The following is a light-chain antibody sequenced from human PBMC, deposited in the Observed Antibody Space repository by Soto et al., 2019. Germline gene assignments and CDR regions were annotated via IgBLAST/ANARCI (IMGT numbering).Light chain of an antibody. Sequence: DIQLTQSPSFLSASVGDRVSITCRASQGLSSYLAWHQQRPGKAPKLLIYTASTLQSGVQSRFSGSGSGAEFTLTITTLQPEDFATYYCQQLNSYPITFGQGTRLEIK. CDR3: QQLNSYPIT. CDR1: QGLSSY. CDR2: TAS. J-gene: IGKJ5*01. V-gene: IGKV1-9*01.